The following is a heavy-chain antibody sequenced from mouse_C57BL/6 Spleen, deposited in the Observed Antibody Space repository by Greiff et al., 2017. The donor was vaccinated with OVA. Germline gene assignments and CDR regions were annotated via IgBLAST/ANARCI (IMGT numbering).Heavy chain of an antibody. Sequence: VKLMESGAELVRPGASVTLSCKASGYTFTDYEMHWVKQTPVHGLEWIGAIDPETGGTAYNQKFKGKAILTADKSSSTAYMELRSLTSEDSAVYYCTRSIYYGYDVVFAYWGQGTLVTVSA. J-gene: IGHJ3*01. V-gene: IGHV1-15*01. CDR3: TRSIYYGYDVVFAY. CDR1: GYTFTDYE. CDR2: IDPETGGT. D-gene: IGHD2-2*01.